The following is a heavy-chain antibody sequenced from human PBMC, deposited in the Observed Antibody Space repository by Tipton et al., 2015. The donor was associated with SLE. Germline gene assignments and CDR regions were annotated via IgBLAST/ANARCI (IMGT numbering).Heavy chain of an antibody. D-gene: IGHD6-13*01. Sequence: LSLTCTVSGGSISSSSYYWGWIRQPPGKGLEWIGSIYYSGSTYYNPSLKSRVTISVDTSKNQFSLKLSSVTAADTAVYYCARIVAAAGTRYFDYWGQGTLVTVSS. V-gene: IGHV4-39*07. J-gene: IGHJ4*02. CDR3: ARIVAAAGTRYFDY. CDR1: GGSISSSSYY. CDR2: IYYSGST.